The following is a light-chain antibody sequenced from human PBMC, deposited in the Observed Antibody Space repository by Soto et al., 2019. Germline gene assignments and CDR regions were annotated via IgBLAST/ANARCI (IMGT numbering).Light chain of an antibody. CDR1: SSDVGGYNF. CDR3: NSFTATSTLI. V-gene: IGLV2-14*03. Sequence: QSVRAQPASVSGSPGQSITISCTGSSSDVGGYNFVSWYQQHPGKAPKLLIYDVTNRPSGVSTRFSGSKSGNTASLTVSGLQSEDEADYYCNSFTATSTLIFGGGTQLTVL. CDR2: DVT. J-gene: IGLJ7*01.